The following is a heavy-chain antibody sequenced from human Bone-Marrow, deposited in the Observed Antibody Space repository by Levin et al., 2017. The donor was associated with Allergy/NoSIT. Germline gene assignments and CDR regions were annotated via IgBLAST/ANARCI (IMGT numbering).Heavy chain of an antibody. V-gene: IGHV3-48*03. Sequence: QAGGSLRLSCEASELSFSSYEMNWVRQAPGKGLEWVSYISSGGSVTYYADSVKGRFTISRDNAKNSLYLQMNSLRAEDTAVYYYARTNWNLYYMDVWGKGTTVTVSS. CDR1: ELSFSSYE. CDR3: ARTNWNLYYMDV. CDR2: ISSGGSVT. J-gene: IGHJ6*03. D-gene: IGHD1-20*01.